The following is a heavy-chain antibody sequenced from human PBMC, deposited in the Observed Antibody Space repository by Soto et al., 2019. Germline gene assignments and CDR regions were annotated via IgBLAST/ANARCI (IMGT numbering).Heavy chain of an antibody. V-gene: IGHV1-18*01. CDR1: GNSFSSYV. D-gene: IGHD4-17*01. CDR3: ARRGDSGDYPGKMDV. CDR2: ISASTGDT. Sequence: QVYLVQSGGELKKPGASVKVSCRASGNSFSSYVISWVRQAPGQGLEWMGWISASTGDTNYAQKCQGRVIMTTDTSTNSAYLEVRSLTSDDTAVYYCARRGDSGDYPGKMDVWGKGTTVTVSS. J-gene: IGHJ6*04.